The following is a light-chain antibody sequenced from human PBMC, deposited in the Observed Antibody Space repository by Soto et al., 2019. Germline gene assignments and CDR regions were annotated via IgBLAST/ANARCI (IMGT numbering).Light chain of an antibody. CDR1: SSDVGSYDF. J-gene: IGLJ1*01. CDR3: CSYTNSATYG. Sequence: QSALIQPPSVSGSPGQSVTFSCTGTSSDVGSYDFVSWYQQHSGTVPKPMIYNVNTPPSGVPDRFSCSMSGDTASMPISGLQAEDEADYECCSYTNSATYGVGTGTKLTVL. CDR2: NVN. V-gene: IGLV2-18*02.